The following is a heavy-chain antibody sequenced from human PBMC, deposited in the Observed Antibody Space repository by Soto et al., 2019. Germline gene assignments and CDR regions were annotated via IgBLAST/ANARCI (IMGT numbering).Heavy chain of an antibody. D-gene: IGHD5-12*01. CDR2: ISGDGSAT. CDR3: AKTRLYDNNDYHRDGFDV. CDR1: GFRFWTYS. J-gene: IGHJ3*01. Sequence: EVKLLESGGGLVQPGESLRLSCAASGFRFWTYSMSWVRQAPGKGLEWVSGISGDGSATSYADSLKGRFTVSRDNSKDTLVLQMNTLRVEDTAVYYCAKTRLYDNNDYHRDGFDVWGPGTAVTVS. V-gene: IGHV3-23*01.